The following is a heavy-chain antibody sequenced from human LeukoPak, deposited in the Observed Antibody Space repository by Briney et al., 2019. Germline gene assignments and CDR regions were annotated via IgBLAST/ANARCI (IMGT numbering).Heavy chain of an antibody. CDR1: GGTFSSYA. D-gene: IGHD2-15*01. Sequence: SVKVSCKASGGTFSSYAISWVRQAPRHGLEWMGGIIPIFGTANYAQKFQGRVTITADESTSTAYMELSSLRSEDTAVYYCARDPCSGGSCHDAFDIWGQGTTVTVSS. V-gene: IGHV1-69*13. J-gene: IGHJ3*02. CDR2: IIPIFGTA. CDR3: ARDPCSGGSCHDAFDI.